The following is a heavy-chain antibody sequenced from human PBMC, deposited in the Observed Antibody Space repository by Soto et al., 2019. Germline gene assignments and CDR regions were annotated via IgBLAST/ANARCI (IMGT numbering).Heavy chain of an antibody. V-gene: IGHV4-34*01. D-gene: IGHD1-1*01. Sequence: SETLSLTCAVYGGSFSGYYWSWIRQPPGKGLEWIGEINHSGSTNYNPSLKSRVTISVDTSKNQFSLKLSSVTAADTAVYYCARKLVSMYYFDYWGQGTLVTVSS. CDR1: GGSFSGYY. CDR2: INHSGST. CDR3: ARKLVSMYYFDY. J-gene: IGHJ4*02.